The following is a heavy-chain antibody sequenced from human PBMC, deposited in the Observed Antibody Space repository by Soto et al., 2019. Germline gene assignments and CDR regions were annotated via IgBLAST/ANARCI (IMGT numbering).Heavy chain of an antibody. Sequence: QVQLEQSGAEVKKAGSSVKVSCKAFGGSVNSHAISWVRQAPGQGLEWMGGIIPMFGTPTYAQRFQAGVTISADESTSTVYLDLSSLRSEDTAMYYCARSRNVAEFNDYGGNYHGFAICGQGTMVTVSS. D-gene: IGHD4-17*01. CDR2: IIPMFGTP. CDR1: GGSVNSHA. V-gene: IGHV1-69*01. J-gene: IGHJ3*02. CDR3: ARSRNVAEFNDYGGNYHGFAI.